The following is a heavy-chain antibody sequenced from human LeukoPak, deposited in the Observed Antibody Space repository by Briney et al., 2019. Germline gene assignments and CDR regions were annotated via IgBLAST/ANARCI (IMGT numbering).Heavy chain of an antibody. J-gene: IGHJ2*01. Sequence: PGGSLRLSCAASGFTFNNAWMSWVRQAPGKGLEWVGRIKSKTDGGTTDYAAPVKGRFTISRDDSKNTLYLQMNSLKTEDTAVYYCTTDNSAYMVRGVIIPGNFDLWGRGTLVTVSS. CDR1: GFTFNNAW. CDR2: IKSKTDGGTT. CDR3: TTDNSAYMVRGVIIPGNFDL. V-gene: IGHV3-15*01. D-gene: IGHD3-10*01.